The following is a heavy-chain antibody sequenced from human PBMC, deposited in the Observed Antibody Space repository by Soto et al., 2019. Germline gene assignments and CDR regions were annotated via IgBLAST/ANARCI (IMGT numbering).Heavy chain of an antibody. CDR3: ARDSYYDFWSGYLPIYYYYGMDV. J-gene: IGHJ6*02. CDR2: IKQDGSEK. D-gene: IGHD3-3*01. CDR1: GFSFSSYW. V-gene: IGHV3-7*03. Sequence: XVSLRLSCAASGFSFSSYWMSWVRQAPGKGLEWVANIKQDGSEKYYVDSVKGRFTISRDNAKNSLYLQMNSLRAEDTAVYYCARDSYYDFWSGYLPIYYYYGMDVWGQGTTVTVSS.